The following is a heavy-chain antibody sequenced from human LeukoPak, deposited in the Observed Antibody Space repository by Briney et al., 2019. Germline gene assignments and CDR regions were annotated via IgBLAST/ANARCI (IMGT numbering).Heavy chain of an antibody. V-gene: IGHV4-34*10. CDR3: ARESNSHRGSYVGASDL. J-gene: IGHJ3*01. D-gene: IGHD1-26*01. CDR1: GGSFSGYY. CDR2: VYFNGDT. Sequence: PSETLSLTCAVYGGSFSGYYWSWIRQPPGKGLEWVASVYFNGDTYYNPSLKSRVTISVDTSKNQFYLKLSSVTAADTATYYCARESNSHRGSYVGASDLWGQGTMVTVSP.